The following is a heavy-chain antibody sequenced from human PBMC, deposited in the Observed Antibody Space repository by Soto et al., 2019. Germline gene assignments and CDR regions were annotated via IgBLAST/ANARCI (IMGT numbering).Heavy chain of an antibody. J-gene: IGHJ5*02. D-gene: IGHD2-15*01. CDR1: GGSFSGNY. Sequence: QVQLQQWGAGLLKPSETLSLTCAVYGGSFSGNYWSWMRQPPGKGLEWIGEINHSGSTNYNPSHKSRVTIPVDTSKKLFSLKLSSGTAADTAVYYCARGVVVSATFGAYNWFDPWGQGTLVTVSS. CDR2: INHSGST. CDR3: ARGVVVSATFGAYNWFDP. V-gene: IGHV4-34*01.